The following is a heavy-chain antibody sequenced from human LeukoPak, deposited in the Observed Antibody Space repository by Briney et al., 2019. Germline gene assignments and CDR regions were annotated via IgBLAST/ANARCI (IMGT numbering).Heavy chain of an antibody. D-gene: IGHD3-16*01. CDR1: GGTFSSYT. CDR2: SIPILGIA. J-gene: IGHJ4*02. CDR3: ARDLRGDRGDDY. Sequence: ASVKVSCKASGGTFSSYTISWVRQAPGQGLEWMGRSIPILGIANYAQKFQGRVTITADKSTSTAYMALSSLRSEDTAVYYCARDLRGDRGDDYWGQGTLVTVSS. V-gene: IGHV1-69*04.